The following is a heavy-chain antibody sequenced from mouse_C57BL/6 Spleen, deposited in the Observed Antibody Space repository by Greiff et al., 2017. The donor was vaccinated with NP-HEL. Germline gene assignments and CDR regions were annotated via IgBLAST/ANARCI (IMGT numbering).Heavy chain of an antibody. D-gene: IGHD3-2*02. V-gene: IGHV1-82*01. CDR1: GYAFSSSW. J-gene: IGHJ3*01. CDR3: ARERTAQARWFAY. Sequence: QVQLKESGPELVKPGASVKISCKASGYAFSSSWMNWVKQRPGKGLEWIGRIYPGDGDTNYNGKFKGKATLTADKSSSTAYMQLSSLTSEDSAVYFCARERTAQARWFAYWGQGTLVTVSA. CDR2: IYPGDGDT.